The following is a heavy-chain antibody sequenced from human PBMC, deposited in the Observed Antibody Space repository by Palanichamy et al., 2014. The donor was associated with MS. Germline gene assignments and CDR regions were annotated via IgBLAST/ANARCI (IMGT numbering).Heavy chain of an antibody. CDR3: SRPIMSREDDAFDI. J-gene: IGHJ3*02. V-gene: IGHV3-73*01. D-gene: IGHD1-14*01. CDR2: IRTKADNYAT. CDR1: VHLQWLC. Sequence: QLVGGLGEALVQPGGSRETLLCSLWVHLQWLCSALGPPGFRKGLEWVGRIRTKADNYATRYAASLKGRFTISRDDSKNTAYLQMNSLKTEDTAVYYCSRPIMSREDDAFDIWGQGTMVTVSP.